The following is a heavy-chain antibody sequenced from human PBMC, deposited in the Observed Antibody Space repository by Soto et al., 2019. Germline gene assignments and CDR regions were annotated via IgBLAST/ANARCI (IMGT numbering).Heavy chain of an antibody. D-gene: IGHD6-6*01. Sequence: EVQLVESGGGLVQPGGSLRLSCTASVFTFCSQWMQCVRRAPGRGVEGVSRISTDGSFTTYADSVKGRFTISRDNAKNTVYLQMNSLRAEDTAVYYCARPRSKSSSGFDVWGQGTMVTVSS. CDR3: ARPRSKSSSGFDV. CDR2: ISTDGSFT. J-gene: IGHJ3*01. CDR1: VFTFCSQW. V-gene: IGHV3-74*03.